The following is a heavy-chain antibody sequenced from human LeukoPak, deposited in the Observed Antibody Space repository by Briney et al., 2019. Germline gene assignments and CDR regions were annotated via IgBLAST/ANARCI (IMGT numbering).Heavy chain of an antibody. CDR1: GYTFTGYY. CDR3: ARVGGYSGYDYGEYYFDY. V-gene: IGHV1-2*04. J-gene: IGHJ4*02. CDR2: INPNSGGT. D-gene: IGHD5-12*01. Sequence: ASVKVSCKASGYTFTGYYMHWVRHAPGQGLEWMGWINPNSGGTNYAQKFQGWVTMTRDTSISTAYMELSRLRSDDTAVYYCARVGGYSGYDYGEYYFDYWGQGTLVTVSS.